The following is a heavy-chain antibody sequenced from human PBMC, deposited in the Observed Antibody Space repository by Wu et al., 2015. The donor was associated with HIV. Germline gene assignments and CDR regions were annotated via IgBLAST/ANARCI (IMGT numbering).Heavy chain of an antibody. CDR3: ARDSGRIVGATDDY. Sequence: QVHLVQSGAEVKKPGASVKVSCKASGYTFTGYHMHWVRQAPGQGLEWMGWINPNSGGTNYVQKFQGRVTMTRDTSISTAYMELSRLRSDDTAVYYCARDSGRIVGATDDYWGQGTLVTVSS. D-gene: IGHD1-26*01. V-gene: IGHV1-2*02. J-gene: IGHJ4*02. CDR2: INPNSGGT. CDR1: GYTFTGYH.